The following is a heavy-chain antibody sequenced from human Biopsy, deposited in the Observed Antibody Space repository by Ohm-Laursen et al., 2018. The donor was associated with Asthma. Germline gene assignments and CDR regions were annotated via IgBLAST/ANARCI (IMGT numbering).Heavy chain of an antibody. Sequence: SLRLSCAASRFTYEMHWVRQAPGKGLEWVAVISYDGSSIYYADSVKGRVTISRDNSKNTLSLQMSSLRAEDTAVYYCARAYGGSFFSGSFDIWGQGTMVTVSS. CDR1: RFTYE. CDR2: ISYDGSSI. J-gene: IGHJ3*02. V-gene: IGHV3-30*14. CDR3: ARAYGGSFFSGSFDI. D-gene: IGHD4-23*01.